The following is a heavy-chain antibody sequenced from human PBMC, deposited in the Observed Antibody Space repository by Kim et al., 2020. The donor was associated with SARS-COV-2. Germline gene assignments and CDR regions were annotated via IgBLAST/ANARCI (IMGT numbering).Heavy chain of an antibody. Sequence: VKARVTISRDNSKNTVYLQLNRLRAEDTAVYYCARDRDGYSYGSSGMDVWGQGTTVTVSS. J-gene: IGHJ6*02. D-gene: IGHD5-18*01. CDR3: ARDRDGYSYGSSGMDV. V-gene: IGHV3-30*07.